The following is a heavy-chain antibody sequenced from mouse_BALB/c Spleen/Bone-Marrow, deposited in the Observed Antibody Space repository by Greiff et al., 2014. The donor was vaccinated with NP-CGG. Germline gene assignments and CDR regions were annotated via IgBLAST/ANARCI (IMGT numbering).Heavy chain of an antibody. V-gene: IGHV5-4*02. J-gene: IGHJ3*01. D-gene: IGHD3-3*01. Sequence: EVNLVESGGGLVKPGGSLKLSCAASGFTFSDYYMYWVRQTPEKRLEWVATISDGGSYTYYPDSVKGRFTISRDNATNNLYLQMRSLKSEDTALYYCAREGDGAYGGQGTLVTVS. CDR3: AREGDGAY. CDR1: GFTFSDYY. CDR2: ISDGGSYT.